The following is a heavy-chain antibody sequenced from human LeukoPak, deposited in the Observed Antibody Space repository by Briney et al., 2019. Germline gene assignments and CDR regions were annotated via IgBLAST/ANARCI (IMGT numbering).Heavy chain of an antibody. J-gene: IGHJ6*03. D-gene: IGHD3-22*01. Sequence: GGSLRLSCAASGFTFSNYGMYWVRQAPGKGLEWVAFIRHNGSNKYYADSVKGRFTISRDNSKNTLFLQMNSLRVDDTAVYFCAKEGVRDYYDSSGSYSLYMDVWGEGTTVTISS. CDR2: IRHNGSNK. CDR1: GFTFSNYG. V-gene: IGHV3-30*02. CDR3: AKEGVRDYYDSSGSYSLYMDV.